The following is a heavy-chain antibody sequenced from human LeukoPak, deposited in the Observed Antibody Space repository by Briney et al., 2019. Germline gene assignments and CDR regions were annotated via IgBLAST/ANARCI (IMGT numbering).Heavy chain of an antibody. V-gene: IGHV3-7*01. D-gene: IGHD5-12*01. Sequence: GGSLRLSCEGSGFTFSNYWMGWVRQAPGKGLQWVANIKTDGSEKYYADSVKGRFTISRDNSKNTLYLQMNSLRAEDTAVYYCARDSWPFDYWGQGTLVTVSS. J-gene: IGHJ4*02. CDR1: GFTFSNYW. CDR3: ARDSWPFDY. CDR2: IKTDGSEK.